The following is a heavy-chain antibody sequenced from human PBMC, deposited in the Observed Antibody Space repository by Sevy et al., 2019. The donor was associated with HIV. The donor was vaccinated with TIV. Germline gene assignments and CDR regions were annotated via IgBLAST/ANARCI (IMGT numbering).Heavy chain of an antibody. V-gene: IGHV4-4*02. D-gene: IGHD3-22*01. J-gene: IGHJ3*02. CDR1: GGSISVSNW. CDR3: ARDGSKGDTSAYFAFDI. Sequence: SETLSLTCAVSGGSISVSNWWTWVRQPPGKGLEWLGEISHSGSTNYNPSLKSRVTMSVDKSKMQVSLRLTSVTAADTAVYYCARDGSKGDTSAYFAFDIWGQGTMVTVS. CDR2: ISHSGST.